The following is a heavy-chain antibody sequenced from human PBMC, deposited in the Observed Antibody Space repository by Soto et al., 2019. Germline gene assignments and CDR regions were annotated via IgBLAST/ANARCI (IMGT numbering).Heavy chain of an antibody. V-gene: IGHV3-23*01. CDR2: ISGSGGST. CDR3: AKDDGEYYDYMWGSAPYYYYMDV. D-gene: IGHD3-16*01. CDR1: GFTFSSYA. J-gene: IGHJ6*03. Sequence: GGSLRLSCAASGFTFSSYAMSWVRQAPGKGLEWVSAISGSGGSTYYADSGKGRFTISRDNSKNTLYLQMNSLRAEDTAVYYCAKDDGEYYDYMWGSAPYYYYMDVWGKGTTVTVSS.